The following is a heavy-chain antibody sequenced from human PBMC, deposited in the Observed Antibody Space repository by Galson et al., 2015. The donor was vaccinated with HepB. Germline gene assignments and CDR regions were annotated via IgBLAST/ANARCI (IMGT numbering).Heavy chain of an antibody. CDR2: ISGSGGRT. V-gene: IGHV3-23*01. Sequence: SLRLSCAASGFTFSSFVMSWVRQRPGKGLEWVSSISGSGGRTFYADSVKGRFTIPRDSSTNTLYLEMTSLTVDDTAVYYCSKDRRITVPRAGDYWGQGTLVTVSS. CDR1: GFTFSSFV. CDR3: SKDRRITVPRAGDY. D-gene: IGHD3-10*01. J-gene: IGHJ4*02.